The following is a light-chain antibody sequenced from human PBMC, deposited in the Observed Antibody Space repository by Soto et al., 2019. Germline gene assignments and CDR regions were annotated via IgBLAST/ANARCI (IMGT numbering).Light chain of an antibody. J-gene: IGKJ1*01. CDR1: QGISHF. V-gene: IGKV1-27*01. Sequence: DIQMTQSPSSLSASVGDRVTITCRASQGISHFLAWYQQKPGKVPKLLIYAASILQSGVPPRFSGSGSGTEFTLTISSLQPEDVATYYCQKYNTVPRTFGQGTNVE. CDR3: QKYNTVPRT. CDR2: AAS.